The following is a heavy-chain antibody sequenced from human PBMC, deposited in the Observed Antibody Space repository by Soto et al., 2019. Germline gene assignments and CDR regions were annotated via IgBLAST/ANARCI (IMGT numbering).Heavy chain of an antibody. CDR1: GYSFTTFW. D-gene: IGHD3-22*01. Sequence: PAESLKISCKASGYSFTTFWIAWVRLIPGKGLEWMGIIYPGDSDTRYSPSFQGQVTISADKSISTASLQWSSLKASDTAMYYCARREYYEGAFDIWGQGTMVTISS. CDR2: IYPGDSDT. CDR3: ARREYYEGAFDI. V-gene: IGHV5-51*01. J-gene: IGHJ3*02.